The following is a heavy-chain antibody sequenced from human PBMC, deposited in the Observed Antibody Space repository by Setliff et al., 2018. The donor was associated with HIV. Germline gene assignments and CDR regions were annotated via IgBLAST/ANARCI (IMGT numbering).Heavy chain of an antibody. D-gene: IGHD6-19*01. CDR1: GFTFSTYG. Sequence: PGGSLRLSCRASGFTFSTYGMNWVRQCPGKGLEWVANIQQHGSEIHYVASVEGRFTISRDNAKNSLYLQMNSLRAEDTAVYYCANMQWASNAWYSFDYWGQGALVTVSS. CDR3: ANMQWASNAWYSFDY. J-gene: IGHJ4*02. CDR2: IQQHGSEI. V-gene: IGHV3-7*05.